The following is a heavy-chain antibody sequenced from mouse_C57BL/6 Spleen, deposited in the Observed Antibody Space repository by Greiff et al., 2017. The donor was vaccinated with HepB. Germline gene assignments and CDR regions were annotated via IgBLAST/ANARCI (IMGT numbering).Heavy chain of an antibody. Sequence: EVQGVESGGGLVQPGGSMKLSCAASGFTFSDAWMDWVRQSPEKGLEWVAEIRNNANNHASYYAESVKGRFTISTDDSKSGVYLPMNSLRAEATGIYYSTPACFDYWGQGTTLTVSS. J-gene: IGHJ2*01. CDR2: IRNNANNHAS. V-gene: IGHV6-6*01. CDR1: GFTFSDAW. CDR3: TPACFDY.